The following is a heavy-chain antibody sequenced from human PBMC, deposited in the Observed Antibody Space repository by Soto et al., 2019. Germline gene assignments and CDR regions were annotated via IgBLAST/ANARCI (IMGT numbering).Heavy chain of an antibody. J-gene: IGHJ4*02. CDR1: GLTFNNAW. V-gene: IGHV3-15*07. CDR3: ATGSGTNAY. CDR2: VKSKTDGGTA. D-gene: IGHD2-8*01. Sequence: EVQLVESGGGLVQPGGSLRLSCAASGLTFNNAWMNWVRQAPGKGLEWVGRVKSKTDGGTADYTAPVKGRFTISRDDSKNMLFLQMNSLKIEDTAVYYCATGSGTNAYWGQGTLVSVSS.